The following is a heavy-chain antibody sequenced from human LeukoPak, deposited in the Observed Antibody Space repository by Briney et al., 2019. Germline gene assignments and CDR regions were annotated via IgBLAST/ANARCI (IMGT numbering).Heavy chain of an antibody. Sequence: PSQTPSLTCTVSGGSISSDGNYWSWVRQHPGTGLEWIGYIYYSGSTYYNPSLKSRVTISLDTSRNQFSLKLTSVTAADTAVYYCARDSGFNWNYVFDYWGPGTLVTVSS. CDR1: GGSISSDGNY. J-gene: IGHJ4*02. CDR3: ARDSGFNWNYVFDY. CDR2: IYYSGST. D-gene: IGHD1-7*01. V-gene: IGHV4-31*03.